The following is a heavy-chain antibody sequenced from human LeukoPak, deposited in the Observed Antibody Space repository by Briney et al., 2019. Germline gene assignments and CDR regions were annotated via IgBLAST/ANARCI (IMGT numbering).Heavy chain of an antibody. CDR3: ARALYDGLGAFDI. V-gene: IGHV4-4*02. CDR2: IYHSGST. CDR1: GGSISGYH. D-gene: IGHD5/OR15-5a*01. J-gene: IGHJ3*02. Sequence: SETLSLTCNVSGGSISGYHWSWVRQPPGKGLEWIGEIYHSGSTNYNPSLKSRVTISVDKSKNQFSLKLSSVTTADTAVYYCARALYDGLGAFDIWGQGTMVTVSS.